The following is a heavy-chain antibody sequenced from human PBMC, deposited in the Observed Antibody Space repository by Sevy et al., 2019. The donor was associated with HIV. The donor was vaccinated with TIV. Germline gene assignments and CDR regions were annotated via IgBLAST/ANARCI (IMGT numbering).Heavy chain of an antibody. CDR3: AATSGTWDDAFDL. J-gene: IGHJ3*01. CDR1: GFTFSSLS. Sequence: GGSLRLSCEASGFTFSSLSMSWVRQAPGKGLEWVSYIGSDGTTKHYAESMRGLFTISRDNAKNSLYLQINSLRAEDTAVYYCAATSGTWDDAFDLWGQGTMVTVSS. CDR2: IGSDGTTK. D-gene: IGHD2-15*01. V-gene: IGHV3-48*01.